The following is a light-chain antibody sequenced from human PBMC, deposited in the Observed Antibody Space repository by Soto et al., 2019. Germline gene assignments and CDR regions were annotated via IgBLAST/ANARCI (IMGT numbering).Light chain of an antibody. V-gene: IGKV3-15*01. CDR3: LQYNNWPQRT. CDR1: QSVGSN. Sequence: EIVMTQSPAALSVSPGEGATLSCRASQSVGSNLAWYQQKPGQAPRLLIYGASTRATGIPARFSGSGSGTEFTLTVSSLQSEDFAVYYCLQYNNWPQRTFGQGTKVDIK. CDR2: GAS. J-gene: IGKJ1*01.